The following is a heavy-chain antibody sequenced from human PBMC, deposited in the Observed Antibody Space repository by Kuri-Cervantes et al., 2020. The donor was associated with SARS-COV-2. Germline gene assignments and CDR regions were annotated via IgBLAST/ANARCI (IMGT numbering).Heavy chain of an antibody. Sequence: GESLKISCVGTGFSFSDAWMSWVRQTPGKRLEWVGRFKSKTAGGTIVYAAPVQGRFTISRDDARNTLYLQMNSLQTEDTAVYYCATGSTSGWYRRNFDFWGPGTLVTVSS. CDR3: ATGSTSGWYRRNFDF. CDR1: GFSFSDAW. CDR2: FKSKTAGGTI. J-gene: IGHJ4*02. D-gene: IGHD6-19*01. V-gene: IGHV3-15*01.